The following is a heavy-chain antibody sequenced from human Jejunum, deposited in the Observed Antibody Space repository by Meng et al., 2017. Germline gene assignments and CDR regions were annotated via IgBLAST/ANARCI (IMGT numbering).Heavy chain of an antibody. V-gene: IGHV3-23*01. Sequence: EVQLLESGGGLVQRGGSLRLSCAASGFSFSSYSMSWVRQAPGKGLEWVSAISGSGTSTYYADSVKGRFTISRDNSKNTLFLQMNSLRAADTAVYYCARRIRGGSYLGWGQGTLVTVSS. CDR1: GFSFSSYS. D-gene: IGHD1-26*01. CDR2: ISGSGTST. J-gene: IGHJ4*02. CDR3: ARRIRGGSYLG.